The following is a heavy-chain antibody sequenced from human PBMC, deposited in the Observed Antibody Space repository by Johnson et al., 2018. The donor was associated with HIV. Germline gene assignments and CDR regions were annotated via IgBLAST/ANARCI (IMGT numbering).Heavy chain of an antibody. Sequence: EVQLVESGGDLVQPGGSLKLSCAASGFTFSGSAMHWVRQASGKGLEWVGRIRNKANTYATAYAASVKGRFTISRDNAKNTLNREMNSLRAEDTAVYYWARDQPPGYCSGGSCYSGAFDIWGRGTMVTVAS. J-gene: IGHJ3*02. V-gene: IGHV3-73*02. CDR2: IRNKANTYAT. CDR1: GFTFSGSA. CDR3: ARDQPPGYCSGGSCYSGAFDI. D-gene: IGHD2-15*01.